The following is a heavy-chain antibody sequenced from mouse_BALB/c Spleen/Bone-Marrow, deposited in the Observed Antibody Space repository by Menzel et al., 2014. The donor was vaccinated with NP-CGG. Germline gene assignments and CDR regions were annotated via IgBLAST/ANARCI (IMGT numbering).Heavy chain of an antibody. Sequence: VKLQESGPGLVAPSQSLSITCTVSGFSLTNYGVHWVRQPPGKGLEWLGVIWAGGSTNYNSALMSRLSISKDNSKNQVFLKMNSLQTDDTAMYYCARRGDGYYLDYWGQGTTLTVSS. CDR3: ARRGDGYYLDY. J-gene: IGHJ2*01. CDR1: GFSLTNYG. CDR2: IWAGGST. V-gene: IGHV2-9*02. D-gene: IGHD2-3*01.